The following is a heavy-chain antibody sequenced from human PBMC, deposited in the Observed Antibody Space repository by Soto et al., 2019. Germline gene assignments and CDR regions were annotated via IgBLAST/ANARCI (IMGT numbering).Heavy chain of an antibody. Sequence: GGSLRLSCAASGFTFSDYSMSWIRQAPGKGLEWVSYISSSGTTIYYADSVKGRFTISRDNAKNSLYLQMNSLRAEDTALYYCAKALGYCSGGSCYSYFDYWGQGTLVTVSS. J-gene: IGHJ4*02. D-gene: IGHD2-15*01. CDR1: GFTFSDYS. V-gene: IGHV3-11*01. CDR2: ISSSGTTI. CDR3: AKALGYCSGGSCYSYFDY.